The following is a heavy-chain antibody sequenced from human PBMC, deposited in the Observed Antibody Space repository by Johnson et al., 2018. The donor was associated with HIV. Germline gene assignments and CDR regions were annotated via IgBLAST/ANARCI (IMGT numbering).Heavy chain of an antibody. V-gene: IGHV3-74*01. CDR2: INNDGSST. J-gene: IGHJ3*02. Sequence: VQLVESGGGAVQPGGSLRLSCAASGFTFSNYWMHWVRQVPGKGLVWVSRINNDGSSTSYADSVKGRFTISRDNAKNTLYLQMNSLRAEDTAAFYCVRERQSGTMQLWLRVNDAFDIWGQGTMVTVSS. D-gene: IGHD5-18*01. CDR3: VRERQSGTMQLWLRVNDAFDI. CDR1: GFTFSNYW.